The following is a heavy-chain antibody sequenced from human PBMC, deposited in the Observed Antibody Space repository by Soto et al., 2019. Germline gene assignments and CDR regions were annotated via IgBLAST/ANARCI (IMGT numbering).Heavy chain of an antibody. CDR2: ISSRSYTI. J-gene: IGHJ6*02. V-gene: IGHV3-48*02. CDR3: ARGGSSSDNGMDV. D-gene: IGHD6-6*01. CDR1: GFSFSTYS. Sequence: VQLVESGGGLVQPGGPLRLSCAASGFSFSTYSMNWVRQAPGKGLEWVSYISSRSYTIYYVDSVKGRFTISRDNAKNSLHLQMNSLRDEDTAVYYCARGGSSSDNGMDVWGQGTTVTVSS.